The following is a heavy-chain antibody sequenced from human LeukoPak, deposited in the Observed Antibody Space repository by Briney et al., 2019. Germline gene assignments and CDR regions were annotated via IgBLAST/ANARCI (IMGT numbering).Heavy chain of an antibody. J-gene: IGHJ6*03. CDR3: ARHVGGGIEDMDV. D-gene: IGHD3-16*02. V-gene: IGHV4-59*08. CDR1: GGSIGTYY. CDR2: IYVTGST. Sequence: SETLSLTCIVSGGSIGTYYWSWIRQSPGKGLEWIGYIYVTGSTRYNPYLQSRVTISVDTSRNQFFLKMSSVTAADTAVYYCARHVGGGIEDMDVWGTGTKVTVSS.